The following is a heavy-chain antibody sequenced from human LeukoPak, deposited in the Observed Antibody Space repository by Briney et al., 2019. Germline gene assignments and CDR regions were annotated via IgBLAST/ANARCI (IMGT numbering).Heavy chain of an antibody. Sequence: PGGSLRLSCAASGFSFSDYAMTWVRRAPGKGLEWVSGISGSSGGTYYADSVKGRFTISRANSKKTVYLQMNSLGVEDTAVYYCAKVAEMATVIAWFDPWGQGTLVTVSS. CDR2: ISGSSGGT. CDR3: AKVAEMATVIAWFDP. J-gene: IGHJ5*02. D-gene: IGHD5-24*01. V-gene: IGHV3-23*01. CDR1: GFSFSDYA.